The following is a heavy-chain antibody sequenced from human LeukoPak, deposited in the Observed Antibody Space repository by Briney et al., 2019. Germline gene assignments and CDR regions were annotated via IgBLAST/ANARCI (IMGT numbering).Heavy chain of an antibody. CDR3: ARVTRYCSSTSCPFDY. CDR1: GFTFSSYS. V-gene: IGHV3-48*04. CDR2: ISSSGSTI. J-gene: IGHJ4*02. D-gene: IGHD2-2*01. Sequence: GGSLRLSCAASGFTFSSYSMNWVRQAPGKGLEWVSYISSSGSTIYYADSVKGRFTISRDNAKNSLYLQMNSLRAEDTAVYYCARVTRYCSSTSCPFDYWGQGTLVTVSS.